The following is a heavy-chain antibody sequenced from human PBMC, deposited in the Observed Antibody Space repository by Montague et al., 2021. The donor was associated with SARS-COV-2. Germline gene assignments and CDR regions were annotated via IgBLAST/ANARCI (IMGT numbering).Heavy chain of an antibody. J-gene: IGHJ4*02. CDR3: ARGTIWFGELLSLWYFDY. CDR1: GGSISSSNW. Sequence: SETLSLTCAVSGGSISSSNWWSWVRQPPGKGLEWIGEIYHSGSTNYNPPLKSRVTISVDKSKNQFSLKLSSVTAADTAVYYCARGTIWFGELLSLWYFDYWGQGTLVTVSS. CDR2: IYHSGST. V-gene: IGHV4-4*02. D-gene: IGHD3-10*01.